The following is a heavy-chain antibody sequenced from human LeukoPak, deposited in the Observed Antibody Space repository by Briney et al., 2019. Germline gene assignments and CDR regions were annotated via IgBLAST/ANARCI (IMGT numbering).Heavy chain of an antibody. CDR3: ARQSVAVNYYYGMDV. V-gene: IGHV5-51*01. J-gene: IGHJ6*02. Sequence: GESLKISCKGSGYSFTTYWIGWVRQMPGKGLEWMGIIYPGDSDTRYSPSFQGQVTISADKSISTAYLQWSSLKASDTAMYYCARQSVAVNYYYGMDVWGQGTTVTVSS. CDR1: GYSFTTYW. D-gene: IGHD6-19*01. CDR2: IYPGDSDT.